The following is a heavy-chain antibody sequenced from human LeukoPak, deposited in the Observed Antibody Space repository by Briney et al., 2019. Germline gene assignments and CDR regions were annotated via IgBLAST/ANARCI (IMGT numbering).Heavy chain of an antibody. Sequence: GGSLRLSCAASGFTFSNFAMTWVRQAPGKGLEWVSSIVGSSSTYYADSLKGRFTISRDNAKNSLYLQMDSLRAEDTAVYYCARRYCSTGSCYSSFDYWGQGTLVTVSS. CDR2: IVGSSST. CDR1: GFTFSNFA. J-gene: IGHJ4*02. D-gene: IGHD2-15*01. V-gene: IGHV3-21*04. CDR3: ARRYCSTGSCYSSFDY.